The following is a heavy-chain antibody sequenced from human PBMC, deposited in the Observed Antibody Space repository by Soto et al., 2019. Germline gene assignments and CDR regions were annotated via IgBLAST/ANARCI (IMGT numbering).Heavy chain of an antibody. V-gene: IGHV3-7*01. CDR3: AREPLYCSSTICHRGYGMDV. D-gene: IGHD2-2*02. CDR1: GFTFSSYW. CDR2: IKQDGSEK. Sequence: EVQLVESGGGLVQPGGSLRLSCAASGFTFSSYWMSWVRQAPGKGLEWVANIKQDGSEKYYVDSVKGRFTISRDNAKNSLYLQMNSLRAEDTAVYYCAREPLYCSSTICHRGYGMDVWGQGTTVTVSS. J-gene: IGHJ6*02.